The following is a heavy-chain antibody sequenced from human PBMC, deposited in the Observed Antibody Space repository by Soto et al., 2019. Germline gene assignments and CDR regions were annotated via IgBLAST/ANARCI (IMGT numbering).Heavy chain of an antibody. CDR3: ARLSMGTGNVRTRLAV. CDR1: GYSFTSYW. Sequence: GESLKISCKGSGYSFTSYWIGWVRQMPGKGLEWMGIIWPGDSDTTYSPSFQGQVTISADKSISTAYLQWSSLKASDTAMYYCARLSMGTGNVRTRLAVWGQGTTVIVSS. V-gene: IGHV5-51*01. D-gene: IGHD1-1*01. J-gene: IGHJ6*02. CDR2: IWPGDSDT.